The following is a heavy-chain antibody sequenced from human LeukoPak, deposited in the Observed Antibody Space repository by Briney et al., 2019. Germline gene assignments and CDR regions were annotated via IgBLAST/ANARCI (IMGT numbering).Heavy chain of an antibody. CDR2: IDWDDDK. D-gene: IGHD1-7*01. CDR1: GFSLSTRGMC. V-gene: IGHV2-70*11. Sequence: SGPTLVNPPQTLTLTCTFSGFSLSTRGMCVSWIRQPPGKALEWLARIDWDDDKYYSASLKTRVTISKDTSKTQVVLTMTNMDPVDTATYYCARMGTTYYYFDYWGQGTLVTVSS. CDR3: ARMGTTYYYFDY. J-gene: IGHJ4*02.